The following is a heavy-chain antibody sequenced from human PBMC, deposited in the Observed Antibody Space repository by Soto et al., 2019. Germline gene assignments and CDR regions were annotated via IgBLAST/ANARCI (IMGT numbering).Heavy chain of an antibody. Sequence: QITLKESGPTLVKPTQTLTLTCTFSGFSLSTSGVGVGWIRQPPGQALEWLALIYWDYDKRYSPSLRSRLTISKDTSKNQVVLTMTNMDPVDTATYYCIQSRCGGDCLQSYASHYDYGMDVWGQGTTVTVSS. CDR3: IQSRCGGDCLQSYASHYDYGMDV. J-gene: IGHJ6*02. V-gene: IGHV2-5*02. D-gene: IGHD2-21*02. CDR2: IYWDYDK. CDR1: GFSLSTSGVG.